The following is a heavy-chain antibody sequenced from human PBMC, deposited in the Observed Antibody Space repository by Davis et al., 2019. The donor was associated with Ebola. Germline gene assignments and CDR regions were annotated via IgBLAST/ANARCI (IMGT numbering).Heavy chain of an antibody. CDR3: ARGGSYRPYYFDY. CDR2: INHSGST. J-gene: IGHJ4*02. D-gene: IGHD3-16*02. V-gene: IGHV4-34*01. Sequence: PSETLSLTCAVYGGSFSDYYWNWIRQSPGKGLEWIGEINHSGSTNYNPSLKSRVTISVDTSKNQFSLNLNSVTAADTAVYYCARGGSYRPYYFDYWGQETLVTVSS. CDR1: GGSFSDYY.